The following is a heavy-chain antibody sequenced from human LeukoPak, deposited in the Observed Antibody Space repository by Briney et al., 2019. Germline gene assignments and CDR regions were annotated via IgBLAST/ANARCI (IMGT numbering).Heavy chain of an antibody. Sequence: GASVKVSCKVSGYTLTELSMHWVRQAPGKGLERMGGFDPEDGETIYAQKFQGRVTMTEDTSTDTAYMELSSLRSEDTAVYYCATVMYSSSWTHLGYYFDYWGQGTLVTVSS. CDR1: GYTLTELS. CDR2: FDPEDGET. V-gene: IGHV1-24*01. CDR3: ATVMYSSSWTHLGYYFDY. J-gene: IGHJ4*02. D-gene: IGHD6-13*01.